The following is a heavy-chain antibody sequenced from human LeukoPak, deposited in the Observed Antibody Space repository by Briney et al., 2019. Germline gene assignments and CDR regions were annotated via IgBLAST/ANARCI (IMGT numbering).Heavy chain of an antibody. CDR3: ARGLVGTTTFDF. V-gene: IGHV1-2*06. Sequence: ASVKVSCKASGYTFTCYYMHWVRQAPGQGLEWMGRINPNSGGTNYAQKLQGRVTMTTDTSTSTAYMELRSLRSDDTAVYYCARGLVGTTTFDFWGQGTLVTVSS. D-gene: IGHD1-26*01. CDR2: INPNSGGT. CDR1: GYTFTCYY. J-gene: IGHJ4*02.